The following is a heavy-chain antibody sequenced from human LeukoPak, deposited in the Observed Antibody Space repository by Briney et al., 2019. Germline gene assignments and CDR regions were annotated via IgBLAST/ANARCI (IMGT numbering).Heavy chain of an antibody. V-gene: IGHV1-2*06. Sequence: ASVKVSCKASGYTFTGYYMHWVRQAPGQGLEWMGRINPNSGGTNYAQKFQGRVTMTRDTSISTAYMELSRLRSDDTAVYYCAREGRFLEWLFEYYYYMDVWGKGTRVTVSS. CDR1: GYTFTGYY. D-gene: IGHD3-3*01. J-gene: IGHJ6*03. CDR2: INPNSGGT. CDR3: AREGRFLEWLFEYYYYMDV.